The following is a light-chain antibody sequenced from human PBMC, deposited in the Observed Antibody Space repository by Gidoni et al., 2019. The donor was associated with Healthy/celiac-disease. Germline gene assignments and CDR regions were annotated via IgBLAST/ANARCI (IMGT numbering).Light chain of an antibody. CDR3: QQGYSTPIT. V-gene: IGKV1-39*01. CDR1: KSISSY. Sequence: DIQMSQSPSSLSASVGGRITITCRASKSISSYLNWYQQQPGTAPKLLIYAASRLQSGVPSRFSGSASGTDFTITSSSLQPEDFATYYRQQGYSTPITFGGGTKVEIK. J-gene: IGKJ4*01. CDR2: AAS.